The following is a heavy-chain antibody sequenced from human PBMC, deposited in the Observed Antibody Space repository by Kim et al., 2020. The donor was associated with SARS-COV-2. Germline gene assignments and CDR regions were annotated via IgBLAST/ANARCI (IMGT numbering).Heavy chain of an antibody. J-gene: IGHJ4*01. CDR2: IHYSGST. V-gene: IGHV4-39*01. CDR3: ARQLGQLLVLAFPFDY. Sequence: SETLSLTCTVSGGSISSSSYYWGWIRQPPGKGLEWIGSIHYSGSTYYNPSLKSRVTISVDTPKNQFSLKLSSVTAADTAVYYCARQLGQLLVLAFPFDY. CDR1: GGSISSSSYY. D-gene: IGHD6-19*01.